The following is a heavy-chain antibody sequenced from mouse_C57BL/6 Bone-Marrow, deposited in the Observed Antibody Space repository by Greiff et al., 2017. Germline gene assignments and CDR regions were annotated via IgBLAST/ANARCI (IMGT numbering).Heavy chain of an antibody. Sequence: EVQLQQSGPGLVKPSQTVFLTCTVTGISITTGNYRWSWIRQFPGNKLEWIGYIYYSGTITYNPSLTSRTTITRDTPKNQFFLEMNSLTAEDTATYDCARDRGSPYYYAMDYWGQGTSVTVSS. D-gene: IGHD1-1*01. CDR1: GISITTGNYR. J-gene: IGHJ4*01. CDR2: IYYSGTI. CDR3: ARDRGSPYYYAMDY. V-gene: IGHV3-5*01.